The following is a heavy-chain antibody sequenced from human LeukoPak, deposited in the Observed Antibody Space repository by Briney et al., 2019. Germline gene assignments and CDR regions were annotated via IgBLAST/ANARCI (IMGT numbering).Heavy chain of an antibody. CDR3: AKQTRLRGGYYFDY. J-gene: IGHJ4*02. Sequence: ASVKVSCKASGGTFSSYAISWVRQAPGQGLEWMGGIIPIFGTANYAQKFQGRVTITADESTSTAYMELSSLRSEDTAVYYCAKQTRLRGGYYFDYWGQGTLVTVSS. CDR2: IIPIFGTA. CDR1: GGTFSSYA. D-gene: IGHD5-12*01. V-gene: IGHV1-69*13.